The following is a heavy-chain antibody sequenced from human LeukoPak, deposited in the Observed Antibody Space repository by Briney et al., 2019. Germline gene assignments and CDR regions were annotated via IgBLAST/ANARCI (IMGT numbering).Heavy chain of an antibody. CDR2: IYHSGST. D-gene: IGHD3-10*01. Sequence: PSETLSLTCTVSGYSISSGYYWGWIRQPPGKGLEWIGSIYHSGSTYYNPSLKSRVTISVDTSKHQFSLKLSSVTAADTAVYYCARVVYYYGSGSYNYFDYWGQGTLVTVSS. CDR3: ARVVYYYGSGSYNYFDY. V-gene: IGHV4-38-2*02. CDR1: GYSISSGYY. J-gene: IGHJ4*02.